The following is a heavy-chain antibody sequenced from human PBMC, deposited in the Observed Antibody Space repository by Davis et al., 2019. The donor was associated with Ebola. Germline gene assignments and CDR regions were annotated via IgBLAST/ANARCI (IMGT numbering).Heavy chain of an antibody. V-gene: IGHV1-69*13. D-gene: IGHD6-25*01. CDR1: EGSFYTNA. CDR3: ARDAGYRSKADNYYYSGMDV. J-gene: IGHJ6*02. CDR2: SIPVLGAT. Sequence: SVKVSCKTSEGSFYTNAIIWVRQAPGQSLEWMGTSIPVLGATHYAQNFQGRLTLTADESTGTAYMELSGLTSGDTAVYFCARDAGYRSKADNYYYSGMDVWGPGTKVTVS.